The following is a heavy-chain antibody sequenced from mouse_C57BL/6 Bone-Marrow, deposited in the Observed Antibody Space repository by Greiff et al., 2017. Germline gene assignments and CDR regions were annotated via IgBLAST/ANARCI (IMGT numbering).Heavy chain of an antibody. Sequence: VKLLQPGAELVKPGASVKLSCKASGYTFTSYWMHWVKQRPGQGLEWIGMIHPNSGSTNYNEQFKSKATLTVDKSSSTAYMQLISLTSEDSAVYCCPYGFSAVDFGGQGTTGTVSS. CDR1: GYTFTSYW. J-gene: IGHJ4*01. CDR2: IHPNSGST. D-gene: IGHD1-1*01. V-gene: IGHV1-64*01. CDR3: PYGFSAVDF.